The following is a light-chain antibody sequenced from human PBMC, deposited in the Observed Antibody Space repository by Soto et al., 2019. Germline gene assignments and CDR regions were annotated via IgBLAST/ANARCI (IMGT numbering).Light chain of an antibody. CDR1: SSDVGGYNY. CDR2: EVS. J-gene: IGLJ1*01. Sequence: QSALTQPASVSGSPGQSITISCTGTSSDVGGYNYVSWYQQHPGKAPKLIIYEVSNRPSRVSNRFSGSKSGNTASLTISGLHAEDEADYYCNSYTSKSTGVFGTGTKVTVL. CDR3: NSYTSKSTGV. V-gene: IGLV2-14*01.